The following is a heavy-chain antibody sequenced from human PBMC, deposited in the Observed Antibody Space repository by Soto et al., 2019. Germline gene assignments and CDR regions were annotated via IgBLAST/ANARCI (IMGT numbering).Heavy chain of an antibody. V-gene: IGHV3-53*04. CDR2: IYSGGST. Sequence: EVQLVESGGGLVQPGGSLRLSCAASAFTVSSSYMSWVRQAPGKGLEWVSIIYSGGSTYYADSVKGRFTISRHNSKNTLYLQMNSLRPEDTAVYYCARHGPGFGELLWAFDYWGQGTLVTVSS. D-gene: IGHD3-10*01. J-gene: IGHJ4*02. CDR3: ARHGPGFGELLWAFDY. CDR1: AFTVSSSY.